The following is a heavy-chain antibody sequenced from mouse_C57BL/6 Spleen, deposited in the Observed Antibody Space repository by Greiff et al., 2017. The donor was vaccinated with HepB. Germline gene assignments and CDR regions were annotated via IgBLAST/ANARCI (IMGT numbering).Heavy chain of an antibody. CDR2: ISNLAYSI. CDR1: GFTFSDYG. V-gene: IGHV5-15*01. CDR3: ARQGVYYAMDY. Sequence: EVKLMESGGGLVQPGGSLKLSCAASGFTFSDYGMAWVRQAPRTGPEWVAFISNLAYSIYYADTVTGRFTISRENAKNTLYLEMSSLRSEDTAMYYCARQGVYYAMDYWGQGTSVTVSS. J-gene: IGHJ4*01.